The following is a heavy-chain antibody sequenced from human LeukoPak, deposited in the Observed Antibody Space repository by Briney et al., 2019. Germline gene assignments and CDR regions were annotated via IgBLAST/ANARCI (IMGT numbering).Heavy chain of an antibody. Sequence: ASVKVSCKASGYTFTGYYMHWVRQAPGQGLEWMGWINPNSGGTNYAQKFQGRVTMTRDTSISTAYMELSRLRSDDTAVYYCARGYCSSTSCYPRTDYWGQGTLVTVSS. CDR3: ARGYCSSTSCYPRTDY. CDR2: INPNSGGT. V-gene: IGHV1-2*02. CDR1: GYTFTGYY. J-gene: IGHJ4*02. D-gene: IGHD2-2*01.